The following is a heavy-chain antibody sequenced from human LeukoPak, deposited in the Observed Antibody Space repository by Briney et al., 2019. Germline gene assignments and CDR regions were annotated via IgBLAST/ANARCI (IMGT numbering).Heavy chain of an antibody. CDR2: MNPNSGNT. Sequence: ASVKVSCKASGYTFISYDINWVRQATGQGLEWMGWMNPNSGNTGYAQRFQGRVTITRDTSINTAYMELSSLRSEDTAVYYYARRFSSSSYYVAFHIWGQGTLVTVSS. CDR3: ARRFSSSSYYVAFHI. V-gene: IGHV1-8*03. J-gene: IGHJ3*02. D-gene: IGHD6-6*01. CDR1: GYTFISYD.